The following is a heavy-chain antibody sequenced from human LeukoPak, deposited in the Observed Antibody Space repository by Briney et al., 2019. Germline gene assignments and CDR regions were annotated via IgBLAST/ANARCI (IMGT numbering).Heavy chain of an antibody. Sequence: GGSLRLSCAASGFTFSSYGMSWVRQAPGKGLEWVSSISSSSSYIYYADSVKGRFIISRDNAKNSLYLQMNSLRAEDTAVYYCTRATSYDILTGYFDYWGQGTLVTVSS. CDR2: ISSSSSYI. V-gene: IGHV3-21*01. J-gene: IGHJ4*02. CDR3: TRATSYDILTGYFDY. D-gene: IGHD3-9*01. CDR1: GFTFSSYG.